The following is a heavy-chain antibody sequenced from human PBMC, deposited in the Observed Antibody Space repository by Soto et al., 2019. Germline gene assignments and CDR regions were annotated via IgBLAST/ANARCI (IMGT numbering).Heavy chain of an antibody. Sequence: EVQLVESGGGLVKPGGSLRLSCAASGFTFSNAWMSWVRQAPGKGLEWVGRIKSKTDGGTTDYAAPVKGRFTSSRDDSKNTLYLQKNSLKTEDTAVYYCTTPPVDDLASGFDYWGQGTLVTVSS. V-gene: IGHV3-15*01. D-gene: IGHD1-1*01. CDR3: TTPPVDDLASGFDY. J-gene: IGHJ4*02. CDR2: IKSKTDGGTT. CDR1: GFTFSNAW.